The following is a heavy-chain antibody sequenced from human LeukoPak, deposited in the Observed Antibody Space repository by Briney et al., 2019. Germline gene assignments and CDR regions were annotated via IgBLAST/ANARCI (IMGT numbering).Heavy chain of an antibody. Sequence: GGPLRLSCAASGFTFSSYAMSWVRQAPGKGLEWVSSITSSSSYIYYADSVKGRFTISRDNAKNSLYLQMDSLRVEDTAEYYCARDPYSGNYGAYYYYYMDVWGKGTTVTVSS. D-gene: IGHD1-26*01. V-gene: IGHV3-21*06. CDR3: ARDPYSGNYGAYYYYYMDV. J-gene: IGHJ6*03. CDR1: GFTFSSYA. CDR2: ITSSSSYI.